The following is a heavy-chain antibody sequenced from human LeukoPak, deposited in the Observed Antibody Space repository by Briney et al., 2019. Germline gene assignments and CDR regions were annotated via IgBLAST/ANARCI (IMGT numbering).Heavy chain of an antibody. CDR1: GFSFTSYA. CDR2: ISSSSSTI. V-gene: IGHV3-48*04. Sequence: GESLRLSCAASGFSFTSYAMNWVRQAPGEVLEWVSYISSSSSTIYYADSVKGRFTISRDNAKNSLYLQMNSLRAEDTAVYYCARDRDSGYDWGDYFDYWGQGTLVTVSS. D-gene: IGHD5-12*01. J-gene: IGHJ4*02. CDR3: ARDRDSGYDWGDYFDY.